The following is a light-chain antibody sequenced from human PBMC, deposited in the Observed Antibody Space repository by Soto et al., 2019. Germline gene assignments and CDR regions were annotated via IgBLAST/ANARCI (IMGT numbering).Light chain of an antibody. Sequence: QSALTQPASVSGSPGQSITISCTGTSSGVGAYNYVSWYQQHPGKAPKLMIYEVSNRPSGVSNRFSGSKSGNTASLTISGLQSEDEADYYCSSYTSSSTLVFGGGTKVTVL. CDR2: EVS. J-gene: IGLJ2*01. V-gene: IGLV2-14*01. CDR1: SSGVGAYNY. CDR3: SSYTSSSTLV.